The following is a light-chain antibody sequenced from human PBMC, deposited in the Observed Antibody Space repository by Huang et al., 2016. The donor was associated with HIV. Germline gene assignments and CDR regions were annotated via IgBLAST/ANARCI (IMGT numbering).Light chain of an antibody. CDR1: QGVSNN. V-gene: IGKV3D-15*01. J-gene: IGKJ1*01. CDR2: GAS. CDR3: QHYNNWPPWT. Sequence: EIVMTQSPATLSVSPGERATLSCRASQGVSNNIAWYQQKPGRTPRPLIRGASTRATGSAAKFNGRRSGTGFTLTITSHQPEDCAVYYCQHYNNWPPWTFGPGTQVEI.